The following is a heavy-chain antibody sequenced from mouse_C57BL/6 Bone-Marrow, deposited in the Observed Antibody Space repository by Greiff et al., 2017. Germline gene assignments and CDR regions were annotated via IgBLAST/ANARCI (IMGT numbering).Heavy chain of an antibody. CDR2: IDPSDSYT. CDR1: GYTFTSYW. V-gene: IGHV1-69*01. CDR3: ARGAHGAY. Sequence: VQLQQPGAELVMPGASVKLSCKASGYTFTSYWMHWVKQRPGQGLEWIGEIDPSDSYTNYNQKFKGKSTLTVDKSSSTASMQLSSLTSEDSAVYYCARGAHGAYWGQGTLVTVSA. D-gene: IGHD1-3*01. J-gene: IGHJ3*01.